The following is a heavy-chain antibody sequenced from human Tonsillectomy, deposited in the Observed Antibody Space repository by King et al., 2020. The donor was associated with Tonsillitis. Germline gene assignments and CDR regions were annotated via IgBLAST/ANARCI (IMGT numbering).Heavy chain of an antibody. J-gene: IGHJ4*02. V-gene: IGHV1-18*04. D-gene: IGHD4-17*01. CDR2: ISTYSGNT. CDR1: GYTFTTYG. CDR3: ARDGRDYGDYEGFEY. Sequence: QLVQSGAEIKKPGASVRVSCKASGYTFTTYGINWVRQAPGQGLEWMGWISTYSGNTNYAQKLQGRATMTTDPSTSTAYMELKSLRSDDTAVYYCARDGRDYGDYEGFEYWGQGTLVTVSS.